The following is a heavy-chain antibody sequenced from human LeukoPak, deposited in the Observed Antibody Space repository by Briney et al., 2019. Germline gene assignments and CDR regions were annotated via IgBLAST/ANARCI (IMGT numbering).Heavy chain of an antibody. V-gene: IGHV1-3*01. D-gene: IGHD6-13*01. CDR2: INAGNGNT. Sequence: GASVKVSCKASGYTFTSYAMHWVRQAPGQRLEWMRWINAGNGNTKYSQKFQGRVTITRDTSASTAYMELSSLRSEDTAVYYCARSGDSSSWYYYYYGMDVWGKGTTVTVSS. CDR3: ARSGDSSSWYYYYYGMDV. CDR1: GYTFTSYA. J-gene: IGHJ6*04.